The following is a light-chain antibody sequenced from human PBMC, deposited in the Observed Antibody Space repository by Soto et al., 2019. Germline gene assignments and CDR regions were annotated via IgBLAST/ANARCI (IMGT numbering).Light chain of an antibody. CDR2: EVT. V-gene: IGLV2-8*01. J-gene: IGLJ2*01. Sequence: QSALTQPPSASGSPGQSVTISCTGTSSDVGGYNYVSWYQQHPGKAPKLMIYEVTRRPSGVPDRFSGSKSGNTASLTVSGLQAEHEADYYSSSYAGSHSPVVFGGGTKLTVL. CDR1: SSDVGGYNY. CDR3: SSYAGSHSPVV.